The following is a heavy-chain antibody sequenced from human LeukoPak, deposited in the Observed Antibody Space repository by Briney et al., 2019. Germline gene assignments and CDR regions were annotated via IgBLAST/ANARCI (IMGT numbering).Heavy chain of an antibody. V-gene: IGHV3-30*15. CDR1: GFTFXXXX. Sequence: GGSLRLSXAASGFTFXXXXXXXXXQXPGXXXXWXPVXXYDGTNKXXXDXVKXRFTIXXXXSKNTLYLQMSSLRPEDTAVYYCARENVATSFDYWGQGTLVTVSS. CDR3: ARENVATSFDY. J-gene: IGHJ4*02. CDR2: XXYDGTNK. D-gene: IGHD5-12*01.